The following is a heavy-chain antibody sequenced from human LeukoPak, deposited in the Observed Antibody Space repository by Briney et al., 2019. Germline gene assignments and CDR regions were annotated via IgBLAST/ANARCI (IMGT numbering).Heavy chain of an antibody. Sequence: GGSLRLSCAASGFTFSNAWMSWVRQAPGKGLEWVANIKPEGSAQYYADSVRGRFTISRDNAKNSVFLHMNSLRAEDTAVYHCARPYGVGWSGLEHWGRGTLVTVSS. CDR2: IKPEGSAQ. CDR1: GFTFSNAW. CDR3: ARPYGVGWSGLEH. D-gene: IGHD6-19*01. V-gene: IGHV3-7*01. J-gene: IGHJ4*02.